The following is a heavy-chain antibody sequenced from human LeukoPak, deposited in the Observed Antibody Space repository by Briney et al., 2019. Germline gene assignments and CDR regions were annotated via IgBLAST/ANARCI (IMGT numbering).Heavy chain of an antibody. D-gene: IGHD5-12*01. CDR3: ARGSLWVLRLGY. J-gene: IGHJ4*02. V-gene: IGHV1-8*03. CDR2: MNPNSGNT. Sequence: ASVSVFCKASGYTFPIFDINWVRQASGQGLEGMGWMNPNSGNTGYAQKFQGRVTITRNTSISTAYMELSSLRSEDTAVYYCARGSLWVLRLGYWCQGTVVTVSS. CDR1: GYTFPIFD.